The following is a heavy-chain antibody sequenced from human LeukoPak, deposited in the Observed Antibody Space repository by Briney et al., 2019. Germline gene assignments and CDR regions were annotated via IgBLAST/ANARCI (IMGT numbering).Heavy chain of an antibody. J-gene: IGHJ4*02. CDR3: VGSLAAAGNFDY. D-gene: IGHD6-13*01. Sequence: PSETLSLTCTVSGGSISSRNYYWGWVRQSPGKGLEWIGSIYYSGNTYYNPSLRSRVTASKDTSKNYFSLELSSVTAADTAVYYCVGSLAAAGNFDYWGQGTLVTVSS. V-gene: IGHV4-39*02. CDR1: GGSISSRNYY. CDR2: IYYSGNT.